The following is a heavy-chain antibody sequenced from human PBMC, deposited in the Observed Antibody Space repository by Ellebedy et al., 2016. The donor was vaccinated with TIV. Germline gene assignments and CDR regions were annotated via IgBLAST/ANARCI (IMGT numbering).Heavy chain of an antibody. CDR3: ARGGLTATSDY. V-gene: IGHV3-74*01. CDR1: GFTFTSYW. J-gene: IGHJ4*02. D-gene: IGHD5-18*01. Sequence: GESLKISCAASGFTFTSYWMHWVRHAPGKELVWVSRIKGDWSSAGYADSVKGRFTISRDNAKNTLYLQMNSLRAEDQAVYYCARGGLTATSDYWGQGTLVTVSS. CDR2: IKGDWSSA.